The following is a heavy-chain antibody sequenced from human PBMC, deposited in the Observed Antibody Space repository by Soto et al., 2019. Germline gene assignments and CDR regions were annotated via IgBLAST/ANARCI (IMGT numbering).Heavy chain of an antibody. CDR2: ISSSSSYI. V-gene: IGHV3-21*01. CDR3: ARDLGMATITFVAYRELRYGMDV. Sequence: GGSLRLSCAASGFTFSSYSMNWVRQAPGKGLEWVSSISSSSSYIYYADSVKGRFTISRDNAKNSLYLQMNSLRAEDTAVYYCARDLGMATITFVAYRELRYGMDVWGQGTTVTVSS. J-gene: IGHJ6*02. CDR1: GFTFSSYS. D-gene: IGHD5-12*01.